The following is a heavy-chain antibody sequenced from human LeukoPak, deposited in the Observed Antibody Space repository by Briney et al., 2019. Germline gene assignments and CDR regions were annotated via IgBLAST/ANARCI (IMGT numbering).Heavy chain of an antibody. CDR1: GFTFSSYA. Sequence: GGSLRLSCAASGFTFSSYAMSWVRQAPGKGLEWVSAISGSGGSTYYADSVKGRFTISRDNSKNTLYLQMNSLRAEDTAVYYCAKVYHYYDSGGSYDLDYWGQGTLVTVSS. CDR2: ISGSGGST. V-gene: IGHV3-23*01. CDR3: AKVYHYYDSGGSYDLDY. J-gene: IGHJ4*02. D-gene: IGHD3-22*01.